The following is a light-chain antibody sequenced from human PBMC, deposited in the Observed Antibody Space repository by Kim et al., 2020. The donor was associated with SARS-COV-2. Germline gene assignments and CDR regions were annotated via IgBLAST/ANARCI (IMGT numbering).Light chain of an antibody. CDR1: ESVLYSVNNEND. V-gene: IGKV4-1*01. Sequence: ATITCKSSESVLYSVNNENDLAWFQQKPGQPSKLLIYWSSTRASGVPDRYSGSGSGTDFTLTISSLQSEYVAIYYCQQYYSGPRTFGQGTKVYIK. CDR3: QQYYSGPRT. CDR2: WSS. J-gene: IGKJ1*01.